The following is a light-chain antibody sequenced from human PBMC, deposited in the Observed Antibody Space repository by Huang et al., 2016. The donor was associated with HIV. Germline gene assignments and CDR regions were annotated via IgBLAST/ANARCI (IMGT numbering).Light chain of an antibody. V-gene: IGKV1-39*01. CDR2: GAS. Sequence: PGKAPKLLNSGASKLQSGVPSSFSGSGSGTHFTLAISSLQPEDSATYYCQQSAVTPRTFGQGTKLEI. J-gene: IGKJ2*01. CDR3: QQSAVTPRT.